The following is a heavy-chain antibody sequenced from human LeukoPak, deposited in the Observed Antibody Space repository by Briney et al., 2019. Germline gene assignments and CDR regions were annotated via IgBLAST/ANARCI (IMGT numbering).Heavy chain of an antibody. CDR1: GYTFTGYY. J-gene: IGHJ4*02. CDR2: INPSSGGA. CDR3: ADEFGLKWLAD. Sequence: ASVKVSCKASGYTFTGYYVRWVRQAPGQGLEWMGWINPSSGGANYAQKFQGRVTMTRDTSISTAYMELSRLRSDDTAVYYCADEFGLKWLADWGQGTLVTVSS. V-gene: IGHV1-2*02. D-gene: IGHD6-19*01.